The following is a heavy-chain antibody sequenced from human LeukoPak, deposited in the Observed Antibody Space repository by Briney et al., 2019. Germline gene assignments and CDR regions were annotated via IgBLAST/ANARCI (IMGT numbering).Heavy chain of an antibody. V-gene: IGHV1-2*02. J-gene: IGHJ5*02. CDR1: GYTFTSYG. CDR2: INPNSGGT. CDR3: ARDSLPPPYGDYEPYTNWFDP. D-gene: IGHD4-17*01. Sequence: ASVKVSCKASGYTFTSYGISWVRQAPGQGLEWMGWINPNSGGTNYAQKFQGRVTMTRDTSISTAYMELSRLRSDDTAVYYCARDSLPPPYGDYEPYTNWFDPWGQGTLVTVSS.